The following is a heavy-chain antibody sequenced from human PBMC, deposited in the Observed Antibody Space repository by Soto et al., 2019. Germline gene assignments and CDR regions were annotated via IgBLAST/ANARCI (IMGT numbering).Heavy chain of an antibody. Sequence: GGSLRLSCSASGFVLGDYAVTWVRQAPGKGLEWVGVVRSETYGGSTEYAASVKGRFRISRDDSESIAYLQMTGLKTEDTAVYYCTRGRGTSGWYADYWGKGILVTVSS. V-gene: IGHV3-49*04. CDR3: TRGRGTSGWYADY. CDR1: GFVLGDYA. CDR2: VRSETYGGST. J-gene: IGHJ4*02. D-gene: IGHD6-13*01.